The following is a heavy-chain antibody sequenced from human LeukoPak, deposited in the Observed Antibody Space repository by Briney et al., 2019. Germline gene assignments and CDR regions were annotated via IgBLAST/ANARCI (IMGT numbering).Heavy chain of an antibody. Sequence: PGRSLRLSCAASGFTFSSYGMHWVRQAPGKGLEWVAVIWYGGSNKYYADSVKGRFTISRDNSKNTLYLQMNSLRAEDTAVYYCAKDLTGSDGIWGQGTMVTVSS. CDR1: GFTFSSYG. V-gene: IGHV3-30*18. CDR3: AKDLTGSDGI. CDR2: IWYGGSNK. J-gene: IGHJ3*02. D-gene: IGHD7-27*01.